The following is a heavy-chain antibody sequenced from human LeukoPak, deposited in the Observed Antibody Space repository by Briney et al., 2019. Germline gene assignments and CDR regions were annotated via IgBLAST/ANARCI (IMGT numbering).Heavy chain of an antibody. Sequence: SETLSLTCAVYGGSFSSYYWSWIRQPPGKGLEWIGEINHSGSTNYNPFLKSRVTISVDTSKNQFSLKLSSVTAADTAVYYCARTSGYSYGYVRFTYYNYWGQGTLVTVSS. D-gene: IGHD5-18*01. CDR3: ARTSGYSYGYVRFTYYNY. J-gene: IGHJ4*02. V-gene: IGHV4-34*01. CDR2: INHSGST. CDR1: GGSFSSYY.